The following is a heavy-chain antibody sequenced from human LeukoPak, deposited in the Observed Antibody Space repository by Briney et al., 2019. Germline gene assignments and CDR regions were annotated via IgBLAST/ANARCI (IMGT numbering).Heavy chain of an antibody. Sequence: ASVKVSCKASGYTFTSYGISWVRQAPGQGLEWMGWINPNSGGTNYAQKFQGRVTMTRDTSISTAYMELSRLRSDDTAVYYCARDLPDYYYGSGSYYPDYWGQGTLVTVSS. CDR2: INPNSGGT. V-gene: IGHV1-2*02. CDR1: GYTFTSYG. J-gene: IGHJ4*02. D-gene: IGHD3-10*01. CDR3: ARDLPDYYYGSGSYYPDY.